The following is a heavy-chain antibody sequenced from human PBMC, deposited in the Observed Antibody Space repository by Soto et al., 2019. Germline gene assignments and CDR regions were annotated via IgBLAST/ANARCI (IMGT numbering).Heavy chain of an antibody. CDR3: ARRSSDSSSWYGAIGHAFDI. CDR1: GYTFTSYA. D-gene: IGHD6-13*01. CDR2: INAGNGNT. J-gene: IGHJ3*02. Sequence: QVQLVQSGAEVKKPGASVKVSCKASGYTFTSYAMHWVRQAPGQRLEWMGWINAGNGNTKYSQKFQGRVTITRDTSASTAYMELSSLRSEDTAVYYCARRSSDSSSWYGAIGHAFDIWGQGTMVTVSS. V-gene: IGHV1-3*01.